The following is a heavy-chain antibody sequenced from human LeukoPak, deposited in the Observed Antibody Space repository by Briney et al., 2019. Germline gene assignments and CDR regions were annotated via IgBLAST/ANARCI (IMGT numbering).Heavy chain of an antibody. CDR1: GFTFGDYA. Sequence: PGRSLRLSCPASGFTFGDYAMSWVSQAPGKGLEWVGFIRSKAYGGTTEYAASVKGRFTISRDDSKSIAYLQMNSLKTEDTAVYYCTRTVGGYFAEVYFDYWGQGTLVTVSS. CDR3: TRTVGGYFAEVYFDY. D-gene: IGHD3-22*01. V-gene: IGHV3-49*04. J-gene: IGHJ4*02. CDR2: IRSKAYGGTT.